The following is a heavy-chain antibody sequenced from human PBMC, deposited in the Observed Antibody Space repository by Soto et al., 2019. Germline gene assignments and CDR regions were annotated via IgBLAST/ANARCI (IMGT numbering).Heavy chain of an antibody. Sequence: SVKVSCKASGGTFSSYAISWVRQAPGQGLEWMGGIIPIFGTANYAQKFQGRVTITADESTSTAYMELSSLRSEDTAVYYCARDDTYSSYFEGPFAYWGQGTLVTVSS. CDR2: IIPIFGTA. D-gene: IGHD6-6*01. CDR1: GGTFSSYA. J-gene: IGHJ4*02. V-gene: IGHV1-69*13. CDR3: ARDDTYSSYFEGPFAY.